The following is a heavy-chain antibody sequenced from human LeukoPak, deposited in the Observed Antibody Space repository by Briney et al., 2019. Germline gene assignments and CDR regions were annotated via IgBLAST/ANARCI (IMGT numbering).Heavy chain of an antibody. J-gene: IGHJ4*02. CDR2: IYYSGST. CDR3: ARHTGGWGSFDY. V-gene: IGHV4-59*08. D-gene: IGHD7-27*01. CDR1: GGSISSYY. Sequence: SETLSLTCTVSGGSISSYYWSWIRQPPGQGLEWIGYIYYSGSTNYNPSLKSRVTISVDTSKNQFSLKLSSVTAADTAVYYCARHTGGWGSFDYWGQGTLVTVSS.